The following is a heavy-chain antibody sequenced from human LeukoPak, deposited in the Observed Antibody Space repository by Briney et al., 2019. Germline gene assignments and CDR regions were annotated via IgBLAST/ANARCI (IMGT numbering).Heavy chain of an antibody. CDR3: ARDLSLGNPGGFDY. D-gene: IGHD3-16*01. Sequence: EGSLRLSCAASGFTFSSYAMSWVRQAPGKGLEWVSTISSISHYIYYADSVKGRFTISRDNAKNSMYLQMNSLRAEDTGVYYCARDLSLGNPGGFDYWGQGALVTVSS. V-gene: IGHV3-21*01. CDR2: ISSISHYI. J-gene: IGHJ4*02. CDR1: GFTFSSYA.